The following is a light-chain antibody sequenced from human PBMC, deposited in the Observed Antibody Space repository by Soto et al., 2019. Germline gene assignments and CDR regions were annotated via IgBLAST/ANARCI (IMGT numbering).Light chain of an antibody. V-gene: IGKV1-5*03. J-gene: IGKJ1*01. CDR3: QQYNSYPWT. CDR1: QSISSW. CDR2: KAS. Sequence: ASVGGRVTITCRSSQSISSWLAWYQQKPGKAPKLLIYKASSLESGVPSRFSGSGSGTEFTLTISSLQPDDFATYYCQQYNSYPWTFGQGTKVDI.